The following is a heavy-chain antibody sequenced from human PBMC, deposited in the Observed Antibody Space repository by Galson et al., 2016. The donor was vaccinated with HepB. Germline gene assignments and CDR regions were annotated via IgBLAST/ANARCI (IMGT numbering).Heavy chain of an antibody. CDR3: VRQGLGQQMGQRVPVYFSAGLDV. CDR2: ISHSNTYI. Sequence: SLRLSCAGSGFNFNIHSMHWVRQAPGKGLEWVSSISHSNTYIYYGDSVKSRFTISRDNAKNSLYLQMNGLRVEDTADYYCVRQGLGQQMGQRVPVYFSAGLDVWGQGTTVIVSS. D-gene: IGHD6-13*01. CDR1: GFNFNIHS. V-gene: IGHV3-21*01. J-gene: IGHJ6*02.